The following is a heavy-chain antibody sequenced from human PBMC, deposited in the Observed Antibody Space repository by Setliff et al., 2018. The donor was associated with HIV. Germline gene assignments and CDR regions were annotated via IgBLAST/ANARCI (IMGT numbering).Heavy chain of an antibody. CDR3: ARGARLLAAYSDRWDYFYMAV. D-gene: IGHD1-26*01. Sequence: PSETLSLTCAVFGGSFTDYYWIWIRQPPGKGLEWIGEINHSGSTHNNPSLKSRFIISVDTSKNQFSLKVNSMTAADTAVYYCARGARLLAAYSDRWDYFYMAVWGKGATVTVSS. V-gene: IGHV4-34*01. CDR1: GGSFTDYY. CDR2: INHSGST. J-gene: IGHJ6*03.